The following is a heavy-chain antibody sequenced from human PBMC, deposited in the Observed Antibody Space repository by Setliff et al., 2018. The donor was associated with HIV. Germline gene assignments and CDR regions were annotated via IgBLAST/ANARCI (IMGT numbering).Heavy chain of an antibody. CDR2: ITYSGGST. V-gene: IGHV3-23*01. Sequence: PGGSLRLSCGASGFTFSSYAMSWVRQAPGKGLEWVSAITYSGGSTYYGDSVKARFTISRDNSKNTLYLQMNSLKTEDTAMYYCTRVFAQDSSRSYYFDHWGQGTLVTVSS. CDR1: GFTFSSYA. D-gene: IGHD6-13*01. CDR3: TRVFAQDSSRSYYFDH. J-gene: IGHJ4*02.